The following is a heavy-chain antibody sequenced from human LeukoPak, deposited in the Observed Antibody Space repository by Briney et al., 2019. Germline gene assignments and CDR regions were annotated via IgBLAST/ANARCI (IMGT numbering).Heavy chain of an antibody. CDR3: ARHRSGYYADF. V-gene: IGHV3-74*01. J-gene: IGHJ4*02. Sequence: PGGSLRLSCAASGFTFSNHYMYWVRQAPGKGLVWVSRISSDGSSTTYADSVEGRFTISRDNAKNTLYLQMNSLRAEDTAVYYCARHRSGYYADFWGQGTLVTVSS. D-gene: IGHD3-22*01. CDR2: ISSDGSST. CDR1: GFTFSNHY.